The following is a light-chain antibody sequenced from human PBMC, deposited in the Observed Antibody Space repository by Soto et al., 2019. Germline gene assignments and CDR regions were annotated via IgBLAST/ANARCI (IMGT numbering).Light chain of an antibody. V-gene: IGLV1-44*01. Sequence: QSALTQSPSASGTPGQRVTISCSGSSSNIGSNTVNWYQQLSGTAPKLLIYSNDQRPSGVPDRFSGSKSGTSASLAISGLQSEDEADYYCAAWDDTLNGYVFGAGTKLTVL. CDR2: SND. CDR1: SSNIGSNT. CDR3: AAWDDTLNGYV. J-gene: IGLJ1*01.